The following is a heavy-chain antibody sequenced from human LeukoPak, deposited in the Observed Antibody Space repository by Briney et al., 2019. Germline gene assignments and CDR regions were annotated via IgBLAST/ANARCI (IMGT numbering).Heavy chain of an antibody. D-gene: IGHD3-9*01. CDR1: GFTFNNYG. J-gene: IGHJ4*02. CDR2: ISYDGSNK. Sequence: GGSLRLSCAASGFTFNNYGMHWVRQAPGKGLEWVAVISYDGSNKYYADSVKGRFTISRDNSKNTLYLQMNSLRAEDTAVYYCARLTGTLDYWGQGTLVTVSS. V-gene: IGHV3-30*03. CDR3: ARLTGTLDY.